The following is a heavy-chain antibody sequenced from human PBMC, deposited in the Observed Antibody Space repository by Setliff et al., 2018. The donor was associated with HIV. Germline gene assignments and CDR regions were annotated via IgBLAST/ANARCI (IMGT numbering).Heavy chain of an antibody. J-gene: IGHJ5*02. CDR1: GDSISDDDYY. CDR3: ARYRSKLDWFDP. V-gene: IGHV4-39*01. CDR2: IHYGGRS. D-gene: IGHD1-26*01. Sequence: LSLTCTMSGDSISDDDYYWGWIRQPPGKGLEWIGIIHYGGRSYYGPSLKSRVTISVDTSKTQLSLKLRSVAASDTAIYYCARYRSKLDWFDPWGQGTLVTVSS.